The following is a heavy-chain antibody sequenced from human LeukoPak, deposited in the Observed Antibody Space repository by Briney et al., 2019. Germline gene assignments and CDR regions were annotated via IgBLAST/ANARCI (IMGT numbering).Heavy chain of an antibody. V-gene: IGHV4-59*08. J-gene: IGHJ4*02. CDR3: ARLKQAGPLWD. CDR1: GASISNYY. D-gene: IGHD6-19*01. Sequence: SETLSLTCTVSGASISNYYWSWIRQPPGKGLEWIGYIYYSGSTNYNPSLKSRVTISVDTSKNQFSLKLSSVTAADTAVYYCARLKQAGPLWDWGQGTLVTVSS. CDR2: IYYSGST.